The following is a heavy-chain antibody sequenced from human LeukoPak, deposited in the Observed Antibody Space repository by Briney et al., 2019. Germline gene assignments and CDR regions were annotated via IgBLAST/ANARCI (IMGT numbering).Heavy chain of an antibody. CDR1: GFTFSSYA. V-gene: IGHV3-30-3*01. J-gene: IGHJ4*02. CDR3: ARGRDSSGWYGEDY. D-gene: IGHD6-19*01. Sequence: GGSLRLSCAASGFTFSSYAMLWVRQAPGKGLEWVAVISYDGSNKYYADSVKGRFTISRDNSKNTLYLQMNSLRAEDTAVYYCARGRDSSGWYGEDYWGQGTLVTVSS. CDR2: ISYDGSNK.